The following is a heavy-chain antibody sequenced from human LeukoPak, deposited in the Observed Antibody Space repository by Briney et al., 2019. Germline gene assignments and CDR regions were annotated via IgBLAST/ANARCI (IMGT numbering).Heavy chain of an antibody. J-gene: IGHJ4*02. V-gene: IGHV3-23*01. Sequence: GGSLRLSCAASGFTFSSYVMSWVRQAPGKGLEWVSAISGSGDTTYYADSVKGRFTISRDNSKNTLYLQMNSLRAEDTAVYYCAKDQYYGSGSYYNLRGSLPIYWGQGTLVTVSS. CDR2: ISGSGDTT. CDR3: AKDQYYGSGSYYNLRGSLPIY. CDR1: GFTFSSYV. D-gene: IGHD3-10*01.